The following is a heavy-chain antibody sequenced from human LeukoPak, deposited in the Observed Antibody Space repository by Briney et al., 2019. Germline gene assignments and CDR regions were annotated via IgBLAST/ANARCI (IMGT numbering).Heavy chain of an antibody. V-gene: IGHV4-59*12. CDR3: ARPVDYYGSGSPEFGY. CDR2: IYYSGST. CDR1: GGSISSYY. D-gene: IGHD3-10*01. J-gene: IGHJ4*02. Sequence: SETLSLTCTVSGGSISSYYWSWIRQPPGKGLEWIGYIYYSGSTNYKPSLKSRVTISVDTSKNQFSLKLSSVTAADTAVYYCARPVDYYGSGSPEFGYWGQGTLVTVSS.